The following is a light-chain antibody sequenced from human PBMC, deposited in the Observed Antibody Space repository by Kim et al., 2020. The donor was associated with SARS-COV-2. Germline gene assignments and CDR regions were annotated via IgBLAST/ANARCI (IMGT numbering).Light chain of an antibody. V-gene: IGLV7-46*01. Sequence: PGGTATVTSDTSTGPVTSGNFPYWFQQKPGQAPRTLIYDTGNSHPATPARFSGSLLGGKAALTLSAAQPEDEADYYCLLTYSDSRVFGGGTQLTVL. J-gene: IGLJ2*01. CDR1: TGPVTSGNF. CDR2: DTG. CDR3: LLTYSDSRV.